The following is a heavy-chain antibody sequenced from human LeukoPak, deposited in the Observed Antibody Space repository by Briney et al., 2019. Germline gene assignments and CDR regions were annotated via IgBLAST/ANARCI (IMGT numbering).Heavy chain of an antibody. V-gene: IGHV4-4*07. J-gene: IGHJ6*03. CDR2: IYTNGNS. Sequence: PSETLSLTCTVSGASITNYYWGWIRQSAGKGLEWIGRIYTNGNSDYGPSLGGRITMSVDTSKSQFSLRLSSVTAADTAVYYCARGIAARLPYYYYMDVWGQGTLVTVSS. CDR3: ARGIAARLPYYYYMDV. D-gene: IGHD6-6*01. CDR1: GASITNYY.